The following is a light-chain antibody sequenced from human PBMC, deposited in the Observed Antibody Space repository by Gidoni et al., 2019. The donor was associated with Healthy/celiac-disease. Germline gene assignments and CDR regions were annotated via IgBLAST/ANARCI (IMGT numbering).Light chain of an antibody. CDR1: QNISSY. CDR3: QQSYSTPPT. Sequence: DIQMTQSPSSLSASVGDRVTITCRASQNISSYLNWYQQKPGKAPKLLIYAASSLQSGVPSRFSGSGSGTDFTLTISSLQPEDFATYYCQQSYSTPPTFXXXTKVEIK. J-gene: IGKJ1*01. V-gene: IGKV1-39*01. CDR2: AAS.